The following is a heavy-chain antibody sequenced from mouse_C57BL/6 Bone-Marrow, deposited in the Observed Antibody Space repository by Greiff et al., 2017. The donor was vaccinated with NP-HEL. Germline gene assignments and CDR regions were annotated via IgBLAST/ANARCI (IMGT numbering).Heavy chain of an antibody. CDR1: GYTFTDYY. J-gene: IGHJ2*01. D-gene: IGHD2-2*01. Sequence: VQLQQSGPELVKPGASVKISCKASGYTFTDYYMNWVKQSHGKSLEWIGDINPNNGGTSYNQKFKGKATLTVDKSSSTAYMELRSLTSEDSAVDYCARLVTPHYFDYWGQGTTLTVSS. V-gene: IGHV1-26*01. CDR3: ARLVTPHYFDY. CDR2: INPNNGGT.